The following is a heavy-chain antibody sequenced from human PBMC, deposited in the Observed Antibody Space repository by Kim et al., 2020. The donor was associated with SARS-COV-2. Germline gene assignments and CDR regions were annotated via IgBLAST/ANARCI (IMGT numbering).Heavy chain of an antibody. D-gene: IGHD3-10*01. V-gene: IGHV4-34*01. CDR3: ARAKGRFGELFYLRWFDP. Sequence: SETLSLTCAVYGGSFSGYYWSWIRQPPGKGLEWIGEINHSGSTNYNPSLKSRVTISVDTSKNQFSLKLSSVTAADTAVYYCARAKGRFGELFYLRWFDPWGQGTLVTVSS. CDR1: GGSFSGYY. J-gene: IGHJ5*02. CDR2: INHSGST.